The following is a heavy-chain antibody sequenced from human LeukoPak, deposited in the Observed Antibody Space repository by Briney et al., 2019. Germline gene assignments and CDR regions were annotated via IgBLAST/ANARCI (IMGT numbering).Heavy chain of an antibody. Sequence: SETLSLTCTVSGGCVSNYYWSWVRQPPGKGLEYIGYIYHSGTTNYNPSLKSRVTMSLDTSKNQFSLKLSSVTAADTALYYCATGSSYPPGELDYWGQGSLVTVSS. CDR1: GGCVSNYY. D-gene: IGHD1-7*01. CDR2: IYHSGTT. V-gene: IGHV4-59*02. CDR3: ATGSSYPPGELDY. J-gene: IGHJ4*02.